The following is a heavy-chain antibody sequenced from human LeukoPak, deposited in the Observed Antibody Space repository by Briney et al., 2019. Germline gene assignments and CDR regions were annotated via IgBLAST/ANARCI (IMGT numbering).Heavy chain of an antibody. D-gene: IGHD6-19*01. CDR2: IYHSGST. CDR1: GYSISSGYY. V-gene: IGHV4-38-2*01. J-gene: IGHJ4*02. CDR3: ARHGGYSSGWLSVFDY. Sequence: SETLSLTCAVSGYSISSGYYWGWIRQPPGKGLEWTGSIYHSGSTYSNPSPHSPVTIAVETANNQFSLKLRSVTAADTAVYYLARHGGYSSGWLSVFDYWGQGTLVTVSS.